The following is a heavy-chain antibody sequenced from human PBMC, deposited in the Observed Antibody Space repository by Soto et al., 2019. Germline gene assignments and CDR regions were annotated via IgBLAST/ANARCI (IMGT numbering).Heavy chain of an antibody. V-gene: IGHV1-8*01. J-gene: IGHJ6*03. D-gene: IGHD3-10*01. Sequence: ASVKVSCKASGYTFNSYDINWVRQATGQGLEWMGWMNPNSGNTGYAQKFQGRVTMTRNTSISTAYMELSSLRSEDTAVYYCARAPRFGESSFYYYYYMDVWGKGTTVTVS. CDR1: GYTFNSYD. CDR2: MNPNSGNT. CDR3: ARAPRFGESSFYYYYYMDV.